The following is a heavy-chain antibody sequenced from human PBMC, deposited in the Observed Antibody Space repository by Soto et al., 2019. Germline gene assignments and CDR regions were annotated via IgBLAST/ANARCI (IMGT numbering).Heavy chain of an antibody. D-gene: IGHD2-15*01. CDR2: INHSGST. CDR1: GGSFSGYY. CDR3: ARGDCSGGSRYYFDY. J-gene: IGHJ4*02. Sequence: SETLSLTCAVYGGSFSGYYWSWIRQPPGKGLEWIGEINHSGSTNYNPSLKSRVTISVDTSKNQFSLKLSSVTAADTAVYYCARGDCSGGSRYYFDYWGQGTLVTVSS. V-gene: IGHV4-34*01.